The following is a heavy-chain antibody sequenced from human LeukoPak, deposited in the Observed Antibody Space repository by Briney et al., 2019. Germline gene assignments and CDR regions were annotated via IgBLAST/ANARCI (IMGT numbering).Heavy chain of an antibody. J-gene: IGHJ4*02. CDR1: GGSINSNY. V-gene: IGHV4-59*01. D-gene: IGHD3-10*01. Sequence: SETLSLTCSVSGGSINSNYWSWIRQPPGKGLEWIGDIYYTGSTNYNPSLKSRVTMSVDTSKNQFSLKVRSVTAADTAVYYCARHYYGSGSNPFDYWGQGTLVTVSS. CDR3: ARHYYGSGSNPFDY. CDR2: IYYTGST.